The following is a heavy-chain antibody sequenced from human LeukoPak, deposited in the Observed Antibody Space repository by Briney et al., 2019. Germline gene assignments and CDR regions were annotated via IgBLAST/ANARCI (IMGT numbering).Heavy chain of an antibody. CDR2: IYTSGST. CDR3: ARGGRYYFDY. Sequence: SETPSLTCMVPLGSLSSSYSCWSRQPLRKRLEWIGRIYTSGSTNYNPSLKSRVTMSVDTSKNQFSLKLSSVTAADTAVYYCARGGRYYFDYWGQGTLVTVSS. D-gene: IGHD1-26*01. V-gene: IGHV4-4*07. CDR1: LGSLSSSY. J-gene: IGHJ4*02.